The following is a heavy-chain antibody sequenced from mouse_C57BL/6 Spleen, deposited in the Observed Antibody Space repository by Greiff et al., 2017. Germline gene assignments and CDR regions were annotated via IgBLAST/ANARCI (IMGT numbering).Heavy chain of an antibody. V-gene: IGHV5-17*01. J-gene: IGHJ4*01. Sequence: VQLQQSGGGLVKPGGSLKLSCAASGFTFSDYGMPWVRQAPEKGLEWVAYISRGSSTIYYADTVKGRFTISRDKAKNTLFLQMTSLRSEDTAMYYCARDGSSGAMDYWGQGTSVTVSS. CDR3: ARDGSSGAMDY. CDR2: ISRGSSTI. D-gene: IGHD1-1*01. CDR1: GFTFSDYG.